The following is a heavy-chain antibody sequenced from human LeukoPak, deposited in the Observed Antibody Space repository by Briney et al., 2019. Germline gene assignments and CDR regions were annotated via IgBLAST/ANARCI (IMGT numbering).Heavy chain of an antibody. J-gene: IGHJ3*02. D-gene: IGHD5-18*01. CDR3: ARDPGDTTMNEAFDI. CDR2: IYYSGST. CDR1: GASISSYY. V-gene: IGHV4-59*01. Sequence: SETLSLTCTVSGASISSYYWSWIRQPPGKGLEWIGYIYYSGSTNYNPSLKSRVTLSVDTSKNQFSLNLSSVTAADTAVYYCARDPGDTTMNEAFDIWGQGTMVTVSS.